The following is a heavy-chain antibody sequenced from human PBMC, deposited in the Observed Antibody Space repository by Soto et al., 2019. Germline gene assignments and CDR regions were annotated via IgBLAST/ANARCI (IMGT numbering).Heavy chain of an antibody. CDR2: IYYSGST. Sequence: PXESLSLTCTVSGGSVSSGGFYWSWIRQHPGKGLEWIGYIYYSGSTYYNPSLKSRVTISVDTSKNQFSLKLSSVTAADTAVYYCAREALNYYDSSGYYYDRQFDYWGQGTLVTVSS. D-gene: IGHD3-22*01. CDR1: GGSVSSGGFY. CDR3: AREALNYYDSSGYYYDRQFDY. V-gene: IGHV4-31*03. J-gene: IGHJ4*02.